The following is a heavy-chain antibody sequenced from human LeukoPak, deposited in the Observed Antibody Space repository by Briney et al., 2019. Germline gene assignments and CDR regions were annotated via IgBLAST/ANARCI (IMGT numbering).Heavy chain of an antibody. CDR1: GGPFSGYY. CDR2: INHSGST. J-gene: IGHJ4*02. CDR3: ARKYDYVWGSYRS. Sequence: PSETMSLTCAVYGGPFSGYYWSWIRQPPGKGLEWIGEINHSGSTNYNPSLKSRVTISVDTSKNQFSLKLSSVTAADTAVYYCARKYDYVWGSYRSWGQGTLVTVSS. V-gene: IGHV4-34*01. D-gene: IGHD3-16*02.